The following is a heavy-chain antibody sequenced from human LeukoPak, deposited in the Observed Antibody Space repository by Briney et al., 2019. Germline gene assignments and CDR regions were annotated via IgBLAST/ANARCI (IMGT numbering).Heavy chain of an antibody. CDR3: DVYYYDSSGYYRVDY. V-gene: IGHV4-34*01. CDR1: GGSFSGYY. Sequence: SETLSLTCAVSGGSFSGYYWSWIRQPPGKGLEWIGEINHSGSTSYNPSLKSRVAMSLDTSKNQFSLKLSSVTAADTAVYYCDVYYYDSSGYYRVDYWGQGTLVTVSS. D-gene: IGHD3-22*01. J-gene: IGHJ4*02. CDR2: INHSGST.